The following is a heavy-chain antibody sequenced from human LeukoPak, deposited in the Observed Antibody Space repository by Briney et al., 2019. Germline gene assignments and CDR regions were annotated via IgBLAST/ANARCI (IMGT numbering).Heavy chain of an antibody. CDR3: ARNLSRDGYQVFDM. CDR2: IKEDGSEK. J-gene: IGHJ3*02. D-gene: IGHD5-24*01. CDR1: GFTFTSYC. V-gene: IGHV3-7*01. Sequence: GGSLRLSCAASGFTFTSYCMSWVREAPGKGLEWVANIKEDGSEKYYVGPVKGRLTLSRDNAKNSLHLQKNSLRAEDTAVYYCARNLSRDGYQVFDMWGQGTMVTVSS.